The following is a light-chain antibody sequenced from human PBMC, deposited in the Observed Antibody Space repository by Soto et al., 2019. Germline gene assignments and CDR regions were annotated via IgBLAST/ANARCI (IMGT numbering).Light chain of an antibody. Sequence: IVLTQSPGTLSLSPGERATLSCRASQSVSSSYLAWYQQKPGQAPRLLISGASSRATGISDRFSGSGSGTDFTLTISRLEPEDFAVYYCQQYGSSPYTFGQGTKLEIK. CDR1: QSVSSSY. V-gene: IGKV3-20*01. CDR3: QQYGSSPYT. J-gene: IGKJ2*01. CDR2: GAS.